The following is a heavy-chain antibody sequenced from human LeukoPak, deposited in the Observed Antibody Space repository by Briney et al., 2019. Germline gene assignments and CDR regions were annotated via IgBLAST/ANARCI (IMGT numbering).Heavy chain of an antibody. CDR3: AREAIPDSFDY. D-gene: IGHD2-21*01. CDR2: INPNSGGT. J-gene: IGHJ4*02. V-gene: IGHV1-2*02. CDR1: GYTFTGYY. Sequence: GASVKLSCKASGYTFTGYYMHWVREAPGQGLEWMGWINPNSGGTNYAQKLQGRVTMTSDTSISTAYLELSRLRSDDTAVYYCAREAIPDSFDYWGQGTLVTVPS.